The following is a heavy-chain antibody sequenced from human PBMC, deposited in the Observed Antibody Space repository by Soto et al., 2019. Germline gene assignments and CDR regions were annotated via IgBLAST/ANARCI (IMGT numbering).Heavy chain of an antibody. CDR2: ISSSSSYI. CDR1: GFTFSSYS. V-gene: IGHV3-21*01. D-gene: IGHD3-16*02. Sequence: PGGSLRLSCAASGFTFSSYSMNWVRQAPGKGLEWVSSISSSSSYIYYADSAKGRFTISRDNAKNSLYLQMNSLRAEDTAVYYCARSIGSWFDPWGQGTLVTVSS. J-gene: IGHJ5*02. CDR3: ARSIGSWFDP.